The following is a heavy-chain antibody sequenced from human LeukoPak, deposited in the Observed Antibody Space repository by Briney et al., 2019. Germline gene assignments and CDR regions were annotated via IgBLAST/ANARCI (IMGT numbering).Heavy chain of an antibody. D-gene: IGHD5-18*01. Sequence: GGSLRLSCAASGFTLSSYWMHLVRQAPGKGLEWVSRINSDESTINYADSVKGRFTVSRDNAKNTMYLQMNSLRGEDSAIYYCARALGYSYGYGIYWGQGTLVTVSS. CDR3: ARALGYSYGYGIY. J-gene: IGHJ4*02. CDR2: INSDESTI. V-gene: IGHV3-74*01. CDR1: GFTLSSYW.